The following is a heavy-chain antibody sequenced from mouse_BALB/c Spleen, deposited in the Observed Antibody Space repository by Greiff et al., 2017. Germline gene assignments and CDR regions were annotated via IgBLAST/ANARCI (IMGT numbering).Heavy chain of an antibody. J-gene: IGHJ2*01. V-gene: IGHV5-6-2*01. CDR1: GFTFSSYY. CDR3: ARRGYGYDY. Sequence: EVKLVESGGGLVKLGGSLKLSCAASGFTFSSYYMSWVRQTPEKRLELVAAINSNGGSTYYPDTVKGRFTISRDNAKNTLYLQMSSLKSEDTALYYCARRGYGYDYWGQGTTLTVSS. D-gene: IGHD1-2*01. CDR2: INSNGGST.